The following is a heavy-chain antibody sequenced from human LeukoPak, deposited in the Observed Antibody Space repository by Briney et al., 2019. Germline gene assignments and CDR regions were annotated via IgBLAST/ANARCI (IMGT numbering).Heavy chain of an antibody. J-gene: IGHJ4*02. CDR1: AFTFSSYD. CDR3: ARVHGSSWHHYFDY. D-gene: IGHD6-13*01. Sequence: GRSLILCCTASAFTFSSYDMHRSSQARGKGLVWVAAIWYNGSNKDYEDSVQGGFTLARDNSKNTLYLQMNSLRAEDTAVYYCARVHGSSWHHYFDYWGQGTLVTVTS. V-gene: IGHV3-33*01. CDR2: IWYNGSNK.